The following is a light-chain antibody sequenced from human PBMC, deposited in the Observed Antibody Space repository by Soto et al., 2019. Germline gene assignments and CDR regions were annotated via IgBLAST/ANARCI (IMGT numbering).Light chain of an antibody. V-gene: IGKV3-11*01. CDR1: QSISSY. J-gene: IGKJ5*01. CDR3: QQYNSYLIT. CDR2: DAS. Sequence: EIVLTESPATRVLSPGDRATITCRASQSISSYLAWYQQTPGQAPRLLISDASNRATGIPARFSGSGSGTDFTLTISSLQPDDFATYYCQQYNSYLITFGQGTRLEI.